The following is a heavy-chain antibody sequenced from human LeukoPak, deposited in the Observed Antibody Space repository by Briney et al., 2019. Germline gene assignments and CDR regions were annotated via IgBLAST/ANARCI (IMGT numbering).Heavy chain of an antibody. CDR3: ARGGAGSGYGFDY. CDR1: GYTFSVYY. Sequence: AAVKDSRKASGYTFSVYYMHWVRQAPGQGRESMGWINPNTGGTNYVQKFQGRVTMTRDKSINTAYMELSRLRSDDTAVYYCARGGAGSGYGFDYWGQGTLVTASS. V-gene: IGHV1-2*02. D-gene: IGHD5-12*01. CDR2: INPNTGGT. J-gene: IGHJ4*02.